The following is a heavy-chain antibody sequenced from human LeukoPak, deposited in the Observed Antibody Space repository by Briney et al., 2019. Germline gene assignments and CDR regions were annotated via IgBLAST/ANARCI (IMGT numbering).Heavy chain of an antibody. J-gene: IGHJ4*02. CDR1: GFTFDDYG. CDR2: INWNGGNT. V-gene: IGHV3-20*04. D-gene: IGHD6-6*01. Sequence: RTGGSLRLSCAASGFTFDDYGMNWVRQAPGKGLEWVSGINWNGGNTDYADSVKGRFTISRDNAKKSLYLQMNSLRAEGTALYYCARDKSIYFFDYWGQGTLVTVSS. CDR3: ARDKSIYFFDY.